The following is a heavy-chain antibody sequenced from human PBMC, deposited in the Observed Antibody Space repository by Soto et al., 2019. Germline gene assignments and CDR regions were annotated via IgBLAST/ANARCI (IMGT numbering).Heavy chain of an antibody. V-gene: IGHV3-48*03. D-gene: IGHD6-19*01. CDR1: GFTFSSYE. Sequence: GGSLRLSCAASGFTFSSYEMNWVRQAPGKGLEWVSYISSSGSTIYYADSVKGRFTISRDNAKNSLYLQMNSLRAEDTAVYYCAREQWLAPSGYYYGMDVWGQGTTVTVSS. CDR3: AREQWLAPSGYYYGMDV. J-gene: IGHJ6*02. CDR2: ISSSGSTI.